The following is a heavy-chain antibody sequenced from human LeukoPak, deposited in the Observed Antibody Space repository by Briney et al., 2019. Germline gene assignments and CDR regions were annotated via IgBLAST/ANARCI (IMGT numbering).Heavy chain of an antibody. CDR2: IYYSGST. V-gene: IGHV4-39*07. CDR3: ARGSWIQLWFGGYYFDY. J-gene: IGHJ4*02. D-gene: IGHD5-18*01. Sequence: PSETLSLTCTVSGGSISSSSYYWGWIRQPPGKGLEWIGSIYYSGSTYYNPSLKSRVTISVDTSKNQFSLKLSSVTAADTAVYYCARGSWIQLWFGGYYFDYWGQGTLVTVSS. CDR1: GGSISSSSYY.